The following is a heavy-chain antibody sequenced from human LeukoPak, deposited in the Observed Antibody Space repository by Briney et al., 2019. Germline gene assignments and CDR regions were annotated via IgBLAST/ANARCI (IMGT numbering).Heavy chain of an antibody. CDR2: ISGSGGST. V-gene: IGHV3-23*01. Sequence: RGALRLACATSGFTFSSYAMSWVRQAPGKGLEWVSAISGSGGSTYYADSVKGRFTISRDNSKNTLYLQMNSLRAEDTAVYYCAKAPDIVATITGYWGQGTLVTVSS. D-gene: IGHD5-12*01. CDR1: GFTFSSYA. J-gene: IGHJ4*02. CDR3: AKAPDIVATITGY.